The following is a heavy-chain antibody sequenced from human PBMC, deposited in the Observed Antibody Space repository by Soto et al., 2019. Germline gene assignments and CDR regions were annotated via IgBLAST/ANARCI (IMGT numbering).Heavy chain of an antibody. D-gene: IGHD6-19*01. V-gene: IGHV1-69*06. CDR1: GGTFSSYA. Sequence: GASVKVSCKASGGTFSSYAISWVRQAPGQGLEWMGGIIPIFGTANYAQKFQGRVTITADKSTSTAYMELSSLRSEDTAVYYCARFPDTVAGHRNYYYYGMDVWGQGTTVTVSS. CDR3: ARFPDTVAGHRNYYYYGMDV. CDR2: IIPIFGTA. J-gene: IGHJ6*02.